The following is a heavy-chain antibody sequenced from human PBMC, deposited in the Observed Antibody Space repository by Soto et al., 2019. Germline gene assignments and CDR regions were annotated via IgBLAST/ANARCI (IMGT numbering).Heavy chain of an antibody. CDR3: VSSTAMVHGGFY. D-gene: IGHD5-18*01. CDR1: GGSISSGGYY. J-gene: IGHJ1*01. Sequence: QVQLQESGPGLVKPSQTLSLTCTVSGGSISSGGYYWSWIRQHPGKGLEWTGYIYYSGSTYYNPSLKSQVTRSVDTSKNHYSLKLSSVNAADTAVYYCVSSTAMVHGGFYWGQGTLVTVSA. V-gene: IGHV4-31*01. CDR2: IYYSGST.